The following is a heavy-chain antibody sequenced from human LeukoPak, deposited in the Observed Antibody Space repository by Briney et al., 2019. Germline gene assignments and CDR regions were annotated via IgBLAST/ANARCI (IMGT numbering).Heavy chain of an antibody. CDR2: INPNSGGT. D-gene: IGHD2-2*01. CDR1: GYTFTSYD. J-gene: IGHJ4*02. CDR3: ARVTEVVVPAAMDY. Sequence: GASVKVSCKASGYTFTSYDINWVRQAPGQGLEWMGRINPNSGGTNYAQKFQGRVTMTRDTSISTAYMELSRLRSDDTAVYYCARVTEVVVPAAMDYWGQGTLVTVSS. V-gene: IGHV1-2*06.